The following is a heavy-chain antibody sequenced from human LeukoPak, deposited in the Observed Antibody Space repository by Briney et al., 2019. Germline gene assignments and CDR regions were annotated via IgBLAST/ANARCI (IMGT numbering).Heavy chain of an antibody. J-gene: IGHJ4*02. CDR1: GGTFSSYA. D-gene: IGHD3-3*01. CDR3: ARNKYYDFWSGYYELDY. V-gene: IGHV1-69*05. Sequence: ASVKVSCKASGGTFSSYAISWVRQAPGQGLEWMGRIIPIFGTANYAQKFQGRVTIITDESTSTAYMELSSLRSEDTAVYYCARNKYYDFWSGYYELDYWGQGTLVTVSS. CDR2: IIPIFGTA.